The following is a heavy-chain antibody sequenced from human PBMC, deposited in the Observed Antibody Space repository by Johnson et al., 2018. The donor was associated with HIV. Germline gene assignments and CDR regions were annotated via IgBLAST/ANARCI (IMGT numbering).Heavy chain of an antibody. CDR1: GFTFSSYA. Sequence: EVQLVESGGGVVQPGRSLRLSCAASGFTFSSYAMHWVRQAPGKGLEWVANIKQDGTEKYYVDSVKGRFTISRDNVKTSLYLQMNSLRAEDTAVYYCARAPSRLRYFDWSEDAFDIWGQATMVTVSS. D-gene: IGHD3-9*01. V-gene: IGHV3-7*01. J-gene: IGHJ3*02. CDR3: ARAPSRLRYFDWSEDAFDI. CDR2: IKQDGTEK.